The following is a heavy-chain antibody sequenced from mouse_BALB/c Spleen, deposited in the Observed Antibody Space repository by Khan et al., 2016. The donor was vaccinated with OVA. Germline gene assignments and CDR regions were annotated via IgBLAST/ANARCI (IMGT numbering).Heavy chain of an antibody. D-gene: IGHD1-2*01. CDR2: KSYSGST. Sequence: EVQLQESGPGLVKPSQSLTLTCTVTGYSITSGYGWNWIRQFPGNKLEWMGYKSYSGSTNYNPSFKSRISITRDTSKNQFFLQLNSVTTEDTATXYCARTARIKYWGQGTTLTVSS. J-gene: IGHJ2*01. CDR1: GYSITSGYG. V-gene: IGHV3-2*02. CDR3: ARTARIKY.